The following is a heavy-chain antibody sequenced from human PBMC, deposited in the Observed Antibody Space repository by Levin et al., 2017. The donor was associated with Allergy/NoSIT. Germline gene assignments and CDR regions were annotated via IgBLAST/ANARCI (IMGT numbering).Heavy chain of an antibody. CDR1: GFTFTSYA. CDR2: ITGSSATT. CDR3: AKGRRCTVTADVDN. V-gene: IGHV3-23*01. D-gene: IGHD4-17*01. J-gene: IGHJ4*01. Sequence: ETLSLTCAASGFTFTSYAMAWVRQAPGKGLEWVASITGSSATTYYADSVKGRFTISKDNPKNALVLQMHSLRHEDTADYYCAKGRRCTVTADVDNWSHGTRVSV.